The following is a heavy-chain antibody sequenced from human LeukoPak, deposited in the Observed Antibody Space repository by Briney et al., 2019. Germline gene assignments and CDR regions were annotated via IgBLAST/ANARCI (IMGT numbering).Heavy chain of an antibody. Sequence: PGRSLRLSCAASGFTFDDYAMHWVRQAPGKGLEWVTGISWNSGSIGYADSVKGRFTISRDNAKNSLYLQMNSLRAEDTALYYCAKAGDYGDYGRWFDPWGQGTLVTVSS. V-gene: IGHV3-9*01. J-gene: IGHJ5*02. CDR3: AKAGDYGDYGRWFDP. CDR1: GFTFDDYA. CDR2: ISWNSGSI. D-gene: IGHD4-17*01.